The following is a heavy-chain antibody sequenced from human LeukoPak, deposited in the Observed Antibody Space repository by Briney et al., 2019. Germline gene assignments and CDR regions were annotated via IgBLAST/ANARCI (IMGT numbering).Heavy chain of an antibody. J-gene: IGHJ3*02. Sequence: SETLSLTCTVSGGSITSSSYYWGWIRQPPGKGPEWIGGIYYTGSTNYNPSLKSRVTISLDTSKNQFSLKLSSVTAADTAVYYCARGLGGDYGRADAFDIWGQGTMVTVSS. CDR1: GGSITSSSYY. CDR2: IYYTGST. V-gene: IGHV4-39*07. D-gene: IGHD4-17*01. CDR3: ARGLGGDYGRADAFDI.